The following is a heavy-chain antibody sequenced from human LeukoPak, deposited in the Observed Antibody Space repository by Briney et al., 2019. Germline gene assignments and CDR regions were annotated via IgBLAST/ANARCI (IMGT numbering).Heavy chain of an antibody. D-gene: IGHD3-22*01. Sequence: GGSLRLSCAASGFTFSSYGMHWVRQAPGKGLEWVAVISHDGSNKYYADSVKGRFTISRDNSKNTLYLQMNSLRAEDTAVYYCAKMWAHDYDSSGYLSLFDYWGQGTLVTVSS. V-gene: IGHV3-30*18. CDR3: AKMWAHDYDSSGYLSLFDY. CDR2: ISHDGSNK. CDR1: GFTFSSYG. J-gene: IGHJ4*02.